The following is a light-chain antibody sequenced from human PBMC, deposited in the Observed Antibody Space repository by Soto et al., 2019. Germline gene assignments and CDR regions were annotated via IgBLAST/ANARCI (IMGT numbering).Light chain of an antibody. Sequence: DIQMTQSPTTLSASVGDRVTITCRASQSISSLLAWYQQKPGTAPKLLIYDVSSLQGGVPSRFSGSGSGTEFTLTICGLQPDDFATYYCQQYNNDWAFGQGTKVDI. V-gene: IGKV1-5*01. CDR1: QSISSL. J-gene: IGKJ1*01. CDR2: DVS. CDR3: QQYNNDWA.